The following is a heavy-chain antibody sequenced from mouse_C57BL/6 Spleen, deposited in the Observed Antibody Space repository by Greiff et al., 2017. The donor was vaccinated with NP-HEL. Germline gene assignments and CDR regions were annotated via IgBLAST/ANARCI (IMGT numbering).Heavy chain of an antibody. V-gene: IGHV1-80*01. CDR1: GYAFSSYW. CDR3: ARIYDSYAMDY. D-gene: IGHD2-3*01. Sequence: VQLVESGAELVKPGASVKISCKASGYAFSSYWMNWVKQRPGKGLEWIGQIYPGDGDTNYNGKFKGKATLTADKSSSTAYMQLSSLTSEDSAVYFCARIYDSYAMDYWGQGTSVTVSS. J-gene: IGHJ4*01. CDR2: IYPGDGDT.